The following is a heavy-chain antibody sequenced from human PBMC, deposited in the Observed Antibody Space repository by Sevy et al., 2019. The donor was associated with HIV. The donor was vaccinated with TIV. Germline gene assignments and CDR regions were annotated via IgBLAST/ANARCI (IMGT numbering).Heavy chain of an antibody. CDR2: ISSSSSYI. CDR3: ASRNKWFDP. CDR1: GFTFSSYS. Sequence: GGSLRLSCAASGFTFSSYSMNWVRQAPGKGLEWVSSISSSSSYIYYADSVKGRLTISRDNAKNSLYLQMNSLRAEDTAVYYCASRNKWFDPWGQGTLVTVSS. V-gene: IGHV3-21*01. J-gene: IGHJ5*02.